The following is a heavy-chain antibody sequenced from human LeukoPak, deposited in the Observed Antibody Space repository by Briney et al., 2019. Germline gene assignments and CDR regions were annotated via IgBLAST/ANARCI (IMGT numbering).Heavy chain of an antibody. CDR2: INTNTGNP. V-gene: IGHV7-4-1*02. Sequence: ASVKVSCKASGYTFTSYAMHWVRQAPGQRLEWMGWINTNTGNPTYAQGFTGRFVFSLDTSVSTAYLQISSLKAEDTAVYYCARAGGCSSTSCYVRGDAFDIWGQGTMVTVSS. J-gene: IGHJ3*02. CDR3: ARAGGCSSTSCYVRGDAFDI. D-gene: IGHD2-2*01. CDR1: GYTFTSYA.